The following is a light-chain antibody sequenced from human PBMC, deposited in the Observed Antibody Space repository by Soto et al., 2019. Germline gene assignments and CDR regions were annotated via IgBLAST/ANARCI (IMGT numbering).Light chain of an antibody. J-gene: IGLJ1*01. CDR2: EVS. CDR3: SSYTSSSTYV. V-gene: IGLV2-18*02. CDR1: SSDVGSYNR. Sequence: QSVLTQPPSVSGSPGQSVTISCTGTSSDVGSYNRVSWYQHPPCTAPKLMISEVSNRPSGVLDRFSGSKSGNTASLTISGLQAEDEADYYCSSYTSSSTYVFGTGTKVTVL.